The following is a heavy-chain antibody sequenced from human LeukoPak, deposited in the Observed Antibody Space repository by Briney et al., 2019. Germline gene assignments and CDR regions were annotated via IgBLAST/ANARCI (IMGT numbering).Heavy chain of an antibody. D-gene: IGHD4-17*01. J-gene: IGHJ3*02. Sequence: GGSLRLSCAASGFTFSSYSMNWVRQAPGKGLEWVSYISSSSSTIYYADSVKGRFTISRDNAKNSLYLQMNSLRAEDTAVYYCARAPGYGEYVDAFDIWGQGTMVTVSS. CDR2: ISSSSSTI. CDR1: GFTFSSYS. V-gene: IGHV3-48*01. CDR3: ARAPGYGEYVDAFDI.